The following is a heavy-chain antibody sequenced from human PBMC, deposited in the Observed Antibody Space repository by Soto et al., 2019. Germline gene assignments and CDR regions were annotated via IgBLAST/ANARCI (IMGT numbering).Heavy chain of an antibody. V-gene: IGHV4-59*01. CDR2: IYYSGST. Sequence: SETMSVTCTVAGGNISSYCWSWIRQPPGKGLEWIGYIYYSGSTNYNPSLKSRVTISVDTSKNQFSLKLSSVTAADTAVYYCARVERYSYGYYFDYWGQGTLVTVSS. CDR1: GGNISSYC. J-gene: IGHJ4*02. CDR3: ARVERYSYGYYFDY. D-gene: IGHD5-18*01.